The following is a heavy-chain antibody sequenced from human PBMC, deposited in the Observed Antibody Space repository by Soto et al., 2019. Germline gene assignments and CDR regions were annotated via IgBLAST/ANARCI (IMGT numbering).Heavy chain of an antibody. D-gene: IGHD6-6*01. CDR3: ATMSIAALLDF. J-gene: IGHJ4*02. V-gene: IGHV4-59*01. Sequence: PSETLSLTCTVSGGSISGYYWSWIRQPPGKGLEWIGYIYNSGSTNYNPSLKSRVTISVDTPKNQFSLKLSSVTAADTAVYYCATMSIAALLDFWGQGTLVTV. CDR1: GGSISGYY. CDR2: IYNSGST.